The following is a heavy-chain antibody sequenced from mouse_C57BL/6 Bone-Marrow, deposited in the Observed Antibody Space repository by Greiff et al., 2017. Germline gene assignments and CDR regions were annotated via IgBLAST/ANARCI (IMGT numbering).Heavy chain of an antibody. Sequence: EVKLMESGGGLVKPGGSLKLSCAASGFTFSDYGMHWVRQAPEKGLEWVAYISSGSRTIYYADTVKGRFTISRDNAKNTLFLQMTSLRSEDTAMYYCARARVHYYAMDYWGQGTSVTVSS. V-gene: IGHV5-17*01. CDR1: GFTFSDYG. CDR2: ISSGSRTI. J-gene: IGHJ4*01. D-gene: IGHD2-14*01. CDR3: ARARVHYYAMDY.